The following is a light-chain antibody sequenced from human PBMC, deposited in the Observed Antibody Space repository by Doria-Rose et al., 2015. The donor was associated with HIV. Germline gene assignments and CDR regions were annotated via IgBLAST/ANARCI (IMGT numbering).Light chain of an antibody. CDR2: DAS. J-gene: IGKJ5*01. CDR1: QRVKSSY. V-gene: IGKV3-20*01. Sequence: TQSPGTLSLSPGERATLSCRASQRVKSSYLAWYQQKPGQAPRHLIYDASTRATGIPDRFSGSGSGTDFTLTISRLEPEDVAVYYCQQYGTSRGTFGQGTRLEIK. CDR3: QQYGTSRGT.